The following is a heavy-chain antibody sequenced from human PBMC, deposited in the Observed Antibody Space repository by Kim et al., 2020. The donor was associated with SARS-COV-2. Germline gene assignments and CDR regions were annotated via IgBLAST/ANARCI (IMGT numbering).Heavy chain of an antibody. V-gene: IGHV4-59*13. CDR2: IYYSGST. J-gene: IGHJ5*02. CDR1: GGSISSYY. Sequence: SETLSLTCTVSGGSISSYYWSWIRQPPGKGLEWIGYIYYSGSTNYNPSLKSRVTISVDTSKNQFSLKLSSVTAADTAVYYCAGGYYGSGSSNWFDPWGQGTLVTVSS. CDR3: AGGYYGSGSSNWFDP. D-gene: IGHD3-10*01.